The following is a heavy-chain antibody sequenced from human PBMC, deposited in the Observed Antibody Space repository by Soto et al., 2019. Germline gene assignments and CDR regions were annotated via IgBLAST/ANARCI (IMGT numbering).Heavy chain of an antibody. V-gene: IGHV1-18*01. CDR2: ISAYNGNT. CDR1: GYTFTSYG. D-gene: IGHD2-15*01. J-gene: IGHJ4*02. CDR3: ARTVEIVVVVAATQCLDY. Sequence: QVQLVQSGAEVKKPGASVKVSRKASGYTFTSYGISWVRQAPGQGLEWMGWISAYNGNTNYAQKLQGRVTMTTDTSTSKAYMDLRSMKSDDTAVYYCARTVEIVVVVAATQCLDYWGQGTLVNVSS.